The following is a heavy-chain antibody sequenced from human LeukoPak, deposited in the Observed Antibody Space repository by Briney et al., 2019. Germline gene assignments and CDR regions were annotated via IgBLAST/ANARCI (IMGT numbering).Heavy chain of an antibody. CDR2: IHTSGGT. D-gene: IGHD2-8*01. J-gene: IGHJ5*02. Sequence: ASQTLSLTCAVSGASITTNTYFWTWIRQPAGKGLEWIGRIHTSGGTNYNPSLESRVTISVDTSRNQFSLRLRSVTAADTAVYYCARAVCIDGVREWFDPWGQGTLVTVSS. CDR1: GASITTNTYF. CDR3: ARAVCIDGVREWFDP. V-gene: IGHV4-61*02.